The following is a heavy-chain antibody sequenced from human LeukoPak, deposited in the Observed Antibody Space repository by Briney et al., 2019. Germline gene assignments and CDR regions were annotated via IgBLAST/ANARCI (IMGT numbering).Heavy chain of an antibody. D-gene: IGHD3-16*01. CDR3: ARDGVAGPRSWFDP. CDR1: GGSISSGGYY. J-gene: IGHJ5*02. V-gene: IGHV4-31*03. CDR2: IYYSGST. Sequence: SETLSLTCTVSGGSISSGGYYWSWIRQHPGKGLEWIGYIYYSGSTYYNLSLKSRVAISGYTSKNQISLKLSSVTAADTAVYYCARDGVAGPRSWFDPWGQGTLVTVSS.